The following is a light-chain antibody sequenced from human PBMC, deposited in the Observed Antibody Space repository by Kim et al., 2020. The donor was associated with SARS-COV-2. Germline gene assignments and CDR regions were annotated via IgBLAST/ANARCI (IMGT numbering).Light chain of an antibody. CDR1: QYIDNW. V-gene: IGKV3-11*01. CDR3: QHRRTWPLT. Sequence: EIVLTQSPATLSLSPGERATLSCRASQYIDNWLAWYQQKPGQVPRLLIYDASNRATGIPARFSGSGSGTDFTLTISSLEPEDFAVYYWQHRRTWPLTFGQGTKLEIK. J-gene: IGKJ2*01. CDR2: DAS.